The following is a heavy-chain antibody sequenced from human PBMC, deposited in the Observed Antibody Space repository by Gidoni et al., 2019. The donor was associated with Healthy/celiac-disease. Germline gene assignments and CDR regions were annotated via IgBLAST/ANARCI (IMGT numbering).Heavy chain of an antibody. CDR1: GFTFGSYA. D-gene: IGHD5-18*01. J-gene: IGHJ5*02. V-gene: IGHV3-30-3*01. CDR3: ASEGYSYGYDNWFDP. CDR2: ISYDGSNK. Sequence: QVQLVESGGGVVQPGRSRRLSWAASGFTFGSYARHWVRQAPGKGLEWVAVISYDGSNKYYADSVKGRFTISRDNSKNTLYLQMNSLRAEDTAVYYCASEGYSYGYDNWFDPWGQGTLVTVSS.